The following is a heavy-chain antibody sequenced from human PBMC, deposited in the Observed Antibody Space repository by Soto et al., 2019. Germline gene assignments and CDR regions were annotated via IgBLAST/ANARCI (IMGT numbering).Heavy chain of an antibody. V-gene: IGHV3-73*02. CDR3: TRREMTIFGVVIIDDGFDI. CDR2: IRSKANSYAP. D-gene: IGHD3-3*01. Sequence: EVQLVESGGGLVKPGGPLNLSCAASGLPFSGSPMHWVRQPSGKGLEWVGRIRSKANSYAPAYAASVKGRFTISRDDPKNTAYLQMNSLKTEDTAVSYCTRREMTIFGVVIIDDGFDIWGQGTMVTVSS. J-gene: IGHJ3*02. CDR1: GLPFSGSP.